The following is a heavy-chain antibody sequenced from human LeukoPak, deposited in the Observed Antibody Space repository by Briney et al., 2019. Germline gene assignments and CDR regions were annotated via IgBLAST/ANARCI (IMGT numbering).Heavy chain of an antibody. CDR1: GGSISSYY. J-gene: IGHJ6*02. CDR3: AREHITIFGVVTDYYYYYGMDV. D-gene: IGHD3-3*01. V-gene: IGHV4-4*07. CDR2: IYTSGST. Sequence: SETLSLTCTVSGGSISSYYWSWIRQPAGKGLEWIGRIYTSGSTNYNPSLKSRVTMSVDTSKNQFSLKLSSVTAADTAVYYCAREHITIFGVVTDYYYYYGMDVWGQGTTVTVSS.